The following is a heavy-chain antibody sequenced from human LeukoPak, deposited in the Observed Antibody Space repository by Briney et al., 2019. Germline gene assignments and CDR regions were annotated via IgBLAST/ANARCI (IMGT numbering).Heavy chain of an antibody. V-gene: IGHV3-33*01. D-gene: IGHD3-22*01. CDR1: GFTFSSYG. CDR2: IWYDGSNK. CDR3: ARDDYDSSGYYYSLGIDY. Sequence: GGSLRLSCAASGFTFSSYGMHWVRQAPGKGLEWVAVIWYDGSNKYYADSVEGRFTISRDNSKDTLYLQMNSLRAEDTAVYYCARDDYDSSGYYYSLGIDYWGQGTLVTVSS. J-gene: IGHJ4*02.